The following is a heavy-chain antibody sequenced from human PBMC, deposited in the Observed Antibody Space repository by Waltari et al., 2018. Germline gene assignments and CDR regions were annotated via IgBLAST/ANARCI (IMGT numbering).Heavy chain of an antibody. CDR2: IIPIFGTA. CDR1: GGTFSSYA. Sequence: QVQLVQSGAEVKKPGSSVKVSCKASGGTFSSYAISWVRQAPGQGLEWMGGIIPIFGTANYAQKFQGRGTITTDESTSTAYMELSSLRSEDTAVYYCARGFSGKYYDFWSGLDYFDYWGQGTLVTVSS. V-gene: IGHV1-69*05. CDR3: ARGFSGKYYDFWSGLDYFDY. D-gene: IGHD3-3*01. J-gene: IGHJ4*02.